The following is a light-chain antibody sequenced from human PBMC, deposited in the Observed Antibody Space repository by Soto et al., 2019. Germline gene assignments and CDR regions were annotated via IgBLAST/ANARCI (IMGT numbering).Light chain of an antibody. CDR3: QSYDSSLNVI. CDR1: SSNIGAGFD. V-gene: IGLV1-40*01. CDR2: GNG. Sequence: QSVLTQPPSVSGAPGQRIIISCTGSSSNIGAGFDVHWYQQLPGTAPKILIFGNGNRPSGVPDRISASKFGTSASLAITGLQAEDEADYYCQSYDSSLNVIFGGGTKLTVL. J-gene: IGLJ2*01.